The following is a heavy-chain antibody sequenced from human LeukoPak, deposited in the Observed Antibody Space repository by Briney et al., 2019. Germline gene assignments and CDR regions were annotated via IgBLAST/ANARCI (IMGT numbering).Heavy chain of an antibody. CDR1: GFTFSNFW. D-gene: IGHD4-17*01. J-gene: IGHJ5*02. CDR3: ARDYGVAGLFDP. CDR2: INQDGSEK. Sequence: AGGSLRLSCTASGFTFSNFWMGWVRQAPGKGLEWVATINQDGSEKLYVDSVKGRFTIFRDNAKNSLYLQMNSLRAEDTAMYYCARDYGVAGLFDPWGQGTLVSVSS. V-gene: IGHV3-7*03.